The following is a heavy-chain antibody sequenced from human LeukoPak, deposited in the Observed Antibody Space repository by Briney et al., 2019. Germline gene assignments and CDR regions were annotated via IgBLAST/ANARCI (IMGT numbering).Heavy chain of an antibody. D-gene: IGHD1-26*01. CDR3: AAVGATETHFDY. Sequence: GGSPRLSCAASGFTFSGYWMHWVRQAPGKGLVWVSRINTDGGSISYADSVKGRFTISRDNAKNTLYLQMNSLRAEDTAVYYCAAVGATETHFDYWGQGTLVTVSS. CDR1: GFTFSGYW. J-gene: IGHJ4*02. CDR2: INTDGGSI. V-gene: IGHV3-74*01.